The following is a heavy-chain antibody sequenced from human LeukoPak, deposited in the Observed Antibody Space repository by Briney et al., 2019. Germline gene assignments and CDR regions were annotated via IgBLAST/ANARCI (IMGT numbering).Heavy chain of an antibody. D-gene: IGHD2-8*02. CDR2: ISWNTGGI. V-gene: IGHV3-9*03. Sequence: GGSLRLSCAASGFSFDNYAMHWVRQAPGKGLEWVSGISWNTGGIGYADSVKGRFTISRDNAKNSLYLQMNSLRAEDMALYYCAKDEFVASAFTGAFDIWGQGTMVTVSS. CDR3: AKDEFVASAFTGAFDI. CDR1: GFSFDNYA. J-gene: IGHJ3*02.